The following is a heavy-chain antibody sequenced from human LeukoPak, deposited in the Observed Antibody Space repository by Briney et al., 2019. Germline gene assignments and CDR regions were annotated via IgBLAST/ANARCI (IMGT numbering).Heavy chain of an antibody. Sequence: GRSLRLSCAASGFTFSSYWMSWVRQAPGKGLEWVANIKQDGSEKYYVDSVKGRFTISRDNAKNSLYLQMNSLRAEDTAVYYCAREYYDYVWGSYRQPDPTFDYWGQGTLVTVSS. CDR3: AREYYDYVWGSYRQPDPTFDY. CDR1: GFTFSSYW. CDR2: IKQDGSEK. D-gene: IGHD3-16*02. J-gene: IGHJ4*02. V-gene: IGHV3-7*01.